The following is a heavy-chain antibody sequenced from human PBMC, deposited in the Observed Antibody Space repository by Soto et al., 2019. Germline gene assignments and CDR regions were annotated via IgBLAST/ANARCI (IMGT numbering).Heavy chain of an antibody. V-gene: IGHV3-11*06. Sequence: QVQLVESGGGLVKPGGSLRLSCAASGFTFSEYFLTWIRQAPGKGLEWVAYIGSSSSDTNYADSVKGRFTISRDNAKNSLFLQMNNLRVDDTAVYYCARDYDFWSGYLSGHFDYWGQGTLVTVSS. CDR1: GFTFSEYF. CDR2: IGSSSSDT. D-gene: IGHD3-3*01. CDR3: ARDYDFWSGYLSGHFDY. J-gene: IGHJ4*02.